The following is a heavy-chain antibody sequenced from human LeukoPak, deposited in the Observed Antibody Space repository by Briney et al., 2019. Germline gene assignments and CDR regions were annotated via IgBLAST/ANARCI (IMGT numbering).Heavy chain of an antibody. CDR1: GGSISSYY. Sequence: SETLSLTCTVSGGSISSYYWSWIRQPPGKGLEWIGYIYYSGSTNQNPSLKSRVTISVDTSKNQFSLKLSSVTAADTAVYYCAGHLGGSGSPQNWFDPWGQGTLVTVSS. D-gene: IGHD3-10*01. V-gene: IGHV4-59*08. J-gene: IGHJ5*02. CDR3: AGHLGGSGSPQNWFDP. CDR2: IYYSGST.